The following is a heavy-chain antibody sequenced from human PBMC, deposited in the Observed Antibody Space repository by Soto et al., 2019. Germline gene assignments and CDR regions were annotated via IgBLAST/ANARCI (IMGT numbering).Heavy chain of an antibody. CDR1: GFTFDNYA. D-gene: IGHD6-25*01. V-gene: IGHV3-20*04. CDR2: INWNGASA. J-gene: IGHJ4*01. CDR3: ARGLNKAALSFEY. Sequence: PGGSLRLSCTVSGFTFDNYAMSWVRQAPGKGLERISGINWNGASAGYAESVKGRFTISRDNAKNSLYLQMNSLRDEDTALYYCARGLNKAALSFEYWGQGTLVTVSS.